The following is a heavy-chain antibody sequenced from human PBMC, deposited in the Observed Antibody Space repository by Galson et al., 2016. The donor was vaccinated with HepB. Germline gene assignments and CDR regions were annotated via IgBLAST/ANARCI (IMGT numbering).Heavy chain of an antibody. D-gene: IGHD5-12*01. CDR2: IWSDGSNK. V-gene: IGHV3-33*01. CDR1: GFTFSNYG. J-gene: IGHJ6*02. Sequence: SLRLSCAASGFTFSNYGMHWVRQAPGKGLEWVALIWSDGSNKYNADSVKGRFTISRDNSESTVYLQMNSLRAEDTAVYYCARDRLGGRPTYYYYYDMDVWGQGTLVTVSS. CDR3: ARDRLGGRPTYYYYYDMDV.